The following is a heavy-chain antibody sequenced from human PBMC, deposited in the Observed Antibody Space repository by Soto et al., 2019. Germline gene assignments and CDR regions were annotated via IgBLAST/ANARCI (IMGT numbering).Heavy chain of an antibody. Sequence: QLQLQESGPGLVKASETLSLTCIVSGGSISEKYWNWVRQPPGKGLEWIGLIFANGHTDYNPSLKGRVTMSVHASTNQSSRRLTSMTAADTAVYYCVASLAASGLTWLDTWGRETLVTFSS. D-gene: IGHD6-25*01. CDR2: IFANGHT. V-gene: IGHV4-4*07. CDR3: VASLAASGLTWLDT. CDR1: GGSISEKY. J-gene: IGHJ5*02.